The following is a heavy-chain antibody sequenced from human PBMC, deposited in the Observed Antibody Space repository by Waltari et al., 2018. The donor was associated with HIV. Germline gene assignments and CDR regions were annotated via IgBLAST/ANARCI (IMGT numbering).Heavy chain of an antibody. D-gene: IGHD3-10*01. J-gene: IGHJ6*02. CDR2: INRDGSTI. Sequence: EVQLVESGGGLVQPGGSLRLSCSASGFTFSSYWMPWVRQAPGKGLVWVSGINRDGSTIRYAYSVKGRFTISRDNAKNTLYLQMNSLRAEDTALYYCARGQYYSMDVWGQGTTVTVSS. V-gene: IGHV3-74*01. CDR3: ARGQYYSMDV. CDR1: GFTFSSYW.